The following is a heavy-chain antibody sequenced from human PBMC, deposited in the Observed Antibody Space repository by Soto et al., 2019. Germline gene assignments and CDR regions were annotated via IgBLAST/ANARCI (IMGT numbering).Heavy chain of an antibody. Sequence: QLQLQESGSGLVKPSQTLSLTCAVSGGSISSGGYSWSWLRQPPGKGLEWIGYIFHSGSTYYNPSLKSRVTISVDGSTNPFALELSSVTAADTAVYYCAREGGSGSPAWYFNVWGRGTLVTVSS. CDR2: IFHSGST. CDR3: AREGGSGSPAWYFNV. D-gene: IGHD1-26*01. J-gene: IGHJ2*01. CDR1: GGSISSGGYS. V-gene: IGHV4-30-2*01.